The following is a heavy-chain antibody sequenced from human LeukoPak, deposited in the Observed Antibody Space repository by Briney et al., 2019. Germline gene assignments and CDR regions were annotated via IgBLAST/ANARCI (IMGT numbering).Heavy chain of an antibody. Sequence: PSETLSLTCTVSGGSISSSSYYWGWIRQPPGKGLEWIGSIYYSGSTYYNPSLKSRVTISVDTSKNQFSLKVTSVTAADTAVYYCARASRRVLLSNWGQGTLVTVSS. J-gene: IGHJ4*02. CDR1: GGSISSSSYY. CDR3: ARASRRVLLSN. CDR2: IYYSGST. D-gene: IGHD2-15*01. V-gene: IGHV4-39*07.